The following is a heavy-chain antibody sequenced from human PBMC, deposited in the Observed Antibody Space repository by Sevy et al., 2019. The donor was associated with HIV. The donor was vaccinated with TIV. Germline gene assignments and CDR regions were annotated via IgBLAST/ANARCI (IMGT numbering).Heavy chain of an antibody. D-gene: IGHD6-13*01. J-gene: IGHJ5*02. CDR3: ARERARGAAAGTLSWFDP. V-gene: IGHV4-4*07. Sequence: SETLSLTCTVSGGSISSYYWSWIRQPAGKGLEWIGRIYTSGSTNYNPSLKSRVTISVDTSKNQFSLKLSSVTAADTAVYYCARERARGAAAGTLSWFDPWGQGTLVTVSS. CDR1: GGSISSYY. CDR2: IYTSGST.